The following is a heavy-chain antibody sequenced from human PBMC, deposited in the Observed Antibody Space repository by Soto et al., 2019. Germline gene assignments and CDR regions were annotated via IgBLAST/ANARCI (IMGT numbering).Heavy chain of an antibody. CDR2: IWYDGSNK. CDR3: ARDLLDWGFSSEADY. V-gene: IGHV3-33*01. CDR1: GFTFSSYG. D-gene: IGHD7-27*01. Sequence: QVQLVESGGGVVQPGRSLRLSCAASGFTFSSYGMHWVRQAPGKGLEWVAVIWYDGSNKYYADSVKGRFTISRDNSKNTLYLQMNSLRAEDTAVYYCARDLLDWGFSSEADYWGQGTLVTVSS. J-gene: IGHJ4*02.